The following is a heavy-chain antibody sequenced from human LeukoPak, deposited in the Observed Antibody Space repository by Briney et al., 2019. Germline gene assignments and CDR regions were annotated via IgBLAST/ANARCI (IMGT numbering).Heavy chain of an antibody. D-gene: IGHD5-18*01. Sequence: SSQTLSLTCTVSGGSISSGSYYWSWIRQHPGKGLEWIGYIYYSGSTYYNPSLKSRVTISIDTSKNQFSLKLSSVTAADTAVYYCARGVNRVTQYYFDYWGQGTLVTVSS. J-gene: IGHJ4*02. CDR1: GGSISSGSYY. CDR3: ARGVNRVTQYYFDY. CDR2: IYYSGST. V-gene: IGHV4-31*03.